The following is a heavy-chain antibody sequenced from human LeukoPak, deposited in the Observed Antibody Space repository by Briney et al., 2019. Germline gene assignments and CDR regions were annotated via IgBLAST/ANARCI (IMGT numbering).Heavy chain of an antibody. CDR1: GFTFTSYW. Sequence: GGSLRLSCAASGFTFTSYWMNWVRQAPGKGLEWVANIRQDGRAQNYVASVKGRFTISRDNAGNSLYLQMNRLRAEDTAVYYCTISLPHIVEVTTSDGGNWGQGTLVIVSS. CDR2: IRQDGRAQ. CDR3: TISLPHIVEVTTSDGGN. V-gene: IGHV3-7*01. J-gene: IGHJ4*02. D-gene: IGHD2-21*02.